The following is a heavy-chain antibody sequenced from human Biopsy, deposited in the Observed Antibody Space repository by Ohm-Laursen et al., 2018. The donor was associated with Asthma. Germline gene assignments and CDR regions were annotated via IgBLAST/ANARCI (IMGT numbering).Heavy chain of an antibody. J-gene: IGHJ3*02. V-gene: IGHV3-30*03. Sequence: SLRLSCAASGSTFSSFGIRWVRQAPGKGLEWVGVISKDASTQDYADSVKGRFTMARDNSKNTLDLQMNSLREEDTAVYYCVRDGTDDAFDIWGQGTVVSVSS. CDR3: VRDGTDDAFDI. CDR1: GSTFSSFG. CDR2: ISKDASTQ. D-gene: IGHD1-1*01.